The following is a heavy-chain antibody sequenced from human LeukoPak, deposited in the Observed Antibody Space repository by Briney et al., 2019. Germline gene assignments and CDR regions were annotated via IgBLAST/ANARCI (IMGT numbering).Heavy chain of an antibody. CDR2: ISAYNGIT. CDR1: GYTFTSYG. J-gene: IGHJ4*02. Sequence: ASVRVSCKASGYTFTSYGISWVRQAPGQGLEWMGWISAYNGITNYAQKLQGRVTMSTDTSTSTAYMELRSLGSDDTAVYYCARVGDTAMVLVYWGQGTLVTVSS. D-gene: IGHD5-18*01. CDR3: ARVGDTAMVLVY. V-gene: IGHV1-18*01.